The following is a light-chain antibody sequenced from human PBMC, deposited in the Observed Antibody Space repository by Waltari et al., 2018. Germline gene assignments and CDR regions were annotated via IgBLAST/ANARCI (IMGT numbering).Light chain of an antibody. V-gene: IGKV1-8*01. CDR3: QQYHTYPWT. CDR1: QGVSTY. Sequence: AIRMTQSPASLSASTGDRVTISCRASQGVSTYLAWYQQKPGKAPSLLIYASSTLESGVPSKFSGSGRGTDFTLTISCLQSEDFATYYCQQYHTYPWTFGQGTKVEIK. J-gene: IGKJ1*01. CDR2: ASS.